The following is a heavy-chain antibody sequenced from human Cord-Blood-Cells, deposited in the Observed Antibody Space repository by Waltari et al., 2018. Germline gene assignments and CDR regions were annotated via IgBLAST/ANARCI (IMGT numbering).Heavy chain of an antibody. Sequence: QLQLQESGPGLVKLSQTLSLTCTVAGGSISRGGYYWTWIRQHPGKGLEWIGYFYYSGSTYYNPSLKSRVTISVDTSKNQFSLKLSSVTAADTAVYYCARGHTLWSGYQDAFDIWGQGTMVTVSS. CDR1: GGSISRGGYY. CDR2: FYYSGST. J-gene: IGHJ3*02. D-gene: IGHD3-3*01. CDR3: ARGHTLWSGYQDAFDI. V-gene: IGHV4-31*03.